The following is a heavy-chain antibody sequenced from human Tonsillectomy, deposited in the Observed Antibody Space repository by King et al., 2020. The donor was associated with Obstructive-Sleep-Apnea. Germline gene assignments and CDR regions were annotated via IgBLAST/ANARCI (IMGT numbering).Heavy chain of an antibody. D-gene: IGHD3-9*01. CDR1: GYTFTSYG. CDR3: ARVELYYDILTGYYVFGYFDY. CDR2: ISAYNGNT. J-gene: IGHJ4*02. Sequence: VQLVESGAEVKKPGASVKVSCKASGYTFTSYGISWVRQAPGQGLEWMGWISAYNGNTNYAQKLQGRVTMTTDTSTNTAYMELRSLRSDDTAVYYCARVELYYDILTGYYVFGYFDYWGQGTLVTVSS. V-gene: IGHV1-18*01.